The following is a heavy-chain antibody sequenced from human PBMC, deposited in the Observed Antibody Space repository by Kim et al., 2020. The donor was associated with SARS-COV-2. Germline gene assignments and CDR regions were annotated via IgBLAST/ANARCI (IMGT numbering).Heavy chain of an antibody. J-gene: IGHJ6*03. CDR2: ISSSGSTI. Sequence: GWSLRLSCAASGFTFSDYYMSWIRQAPGKGLEWVSYISSSGSTIYYADSVKGRFTISRDNAKNSLYLQMNSLRAEDTAVYYCARDLAVAGTISTVGFYYYYYMDVWGKGTTVTVSS. CDR3: ARDLAVAGTISTVGFYYYYYMDV. CDR1: GFTFSDYY. V-gene: IGHV3-11*01. D-gene: IGHD6-19*01.